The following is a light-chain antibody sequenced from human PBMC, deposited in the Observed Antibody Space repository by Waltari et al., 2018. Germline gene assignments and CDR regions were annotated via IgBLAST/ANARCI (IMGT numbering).Light chain of an antibody. Sequence: NFMLTQPHSVSESPGKTVTISCTRSSGRIASTYEQWYQQRPGSAPTTVIYEDNQRPSGVPDRFSGSIDSSSNSASLTISGLKTEDEADYYCQSYDNNNHWVFGGGTKLTVL. J-gene: IGLJ3*02. CDR3: QSYDNNNHWV. V-gene: IGLV6-57*04. CDR2: EDN. CDR1: SGRIASTY.